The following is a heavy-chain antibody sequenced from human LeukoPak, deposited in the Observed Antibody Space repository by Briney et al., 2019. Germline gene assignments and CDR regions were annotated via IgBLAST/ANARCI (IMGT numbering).Heavy chain of an antibody. V-gene: IGHV3-23*01. CDR3: ARAKTDRFGVVIKDYYYYGMDV. J-gene: IGHJ6*02. CDR2: ISGSGGST. CDR1: GFTFSSYA. D-gene: IGHD3-3*01. Sequence: GGSLRLSCAASGFTFSSYAMSWVRQAPGKGLEWVSAISGSGGSTYYADSVKGRFTISRDNSKNTLYLQMNSLRAEDTAVYYCARAKTDRFGVVIKDYYYYGMDVWGQGTTVTVSS.